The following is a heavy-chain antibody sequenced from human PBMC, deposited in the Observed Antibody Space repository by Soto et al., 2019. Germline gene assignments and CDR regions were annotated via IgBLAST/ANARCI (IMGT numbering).Heavy chain of an antibody. J-gene: IGHJ6*02. CDR1: GFSFSDYG. CDR3: AKPTKGYSSSWYYYDYYYGMDV. D-gene: IGHD6-13*01. CDR2: ISYDGSNK. V-gene: IGHV3-30*18. Sequence: GGSLRLSCAAGGFSFSDYGVHWVRQAPGKGLEWVAVISYDGSNKYYADSVKGRFSISRDNSKNTLYLQMNSLRAEDTAVYYCAKPTKGYSSSWYYYDYYYGMDVWGQGTTVTVSS.